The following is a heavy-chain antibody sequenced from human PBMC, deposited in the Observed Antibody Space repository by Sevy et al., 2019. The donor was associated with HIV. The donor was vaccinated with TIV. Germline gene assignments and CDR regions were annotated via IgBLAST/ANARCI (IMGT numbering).Heavy chain of an antibody. CDR3: ARRYFYDSRGSTVFDY. J-gene: IGHJ4*02. V-gene: IGHV4-59*13. Sequence: SETLSLTCTVSGVSISSFYWSWIRRPPGKGLEWIGNIYYSGSTNYNPALKSRVTISVDTSKNQFSLKLSSGTAADTAVYYCARRYFYDSRGSTVFDYWGQGTLVTVSS. CDR1: GVSISSFY. D-gene: IGHD3-22*01. CDR2: IYYSGST.